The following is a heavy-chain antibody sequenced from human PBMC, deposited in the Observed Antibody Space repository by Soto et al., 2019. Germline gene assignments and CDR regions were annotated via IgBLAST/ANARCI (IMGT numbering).Heavy chain of an antibody. CDR3: AKDAIMVSSSFNYFDF. CDR1: GFIPSSYA. Sequence: HPGGSLRLSCVVSGFIPSSYAMSWVRQPPAKGPEWVSGISGSGGATSYADSVKGRFTISRDNSKNTLYLQMNSLSAEDTAIYYCAKDAIMVSSSFNYFDFWGQGALVTVS. CDR2: ISGSGGAT. V-gene: IGHV3-23*01. J-gene: IGHJ4*02. D-gene: IGHD6-13*01.